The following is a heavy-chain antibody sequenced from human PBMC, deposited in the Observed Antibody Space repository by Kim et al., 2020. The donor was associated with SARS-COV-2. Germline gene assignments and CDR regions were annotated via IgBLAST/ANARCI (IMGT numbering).Heavy chain of an antibody. J-gene: IGHJ4*02. CDR3: ARGVAAAGKDDY. Sequence: SETLSLTCAVYGGSFSGYYWSWIRQPPGKGLEWIGEINHSGSTNYNPSLKSRVTISVDTSKNQFSLKLSSVTAADTAVYYCARGVAAAGKDDYWGQGTLVTVSS. CDR2: INHSGST. CDR1: GGSFSGYY. D-gene: IGHD6-13*01. V-gene: IGHV4-34*01.